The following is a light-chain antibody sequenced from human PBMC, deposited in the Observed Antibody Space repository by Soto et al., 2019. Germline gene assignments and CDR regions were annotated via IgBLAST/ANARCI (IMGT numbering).Light chain of an antibody. CDR2: GAS. Sequence: DIVLTQSPGPLSLSPGERATLSCRASQSVSSSYLAWYQQKPGQAPRLLIYGASSRATGIPDRFSGSGSGTDFTLTISRLEPEDFAVYYCQQYGSSITFGQGTRLEIK. J-gene: IGKJ5*01. V-gene: IGKV3-20*01. CDR3: QQYGSSIT. CDR1: QSVSSSY.